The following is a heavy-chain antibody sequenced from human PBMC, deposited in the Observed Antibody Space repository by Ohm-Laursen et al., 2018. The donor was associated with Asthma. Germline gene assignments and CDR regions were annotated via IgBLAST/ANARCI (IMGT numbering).Heavy chain of an antibody. Sequence: ASVKVSCKASGYTFTSYGISWVRQAPGQGLEWMGWISAYNGNTNYAQKLQGRVTMTTDTSTSTAYMELRSLRSDDTAVYYCARDFPDFWSGSFWFAPGGQGTLVTVSS. CDR3: ARDFPDFWSGSFWFAP. J-gene: IGHJ5*02. D-gene: IGHD3-3*01. CDR1: GYTFTSYG. V-gene: IGHV1-18*04. CDR2: ISAYNGNT.